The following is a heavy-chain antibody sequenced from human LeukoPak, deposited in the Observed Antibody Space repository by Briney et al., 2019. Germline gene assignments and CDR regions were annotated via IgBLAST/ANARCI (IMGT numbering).Heavy chain of an antibody. CDR1: GFTFSSYG. V-gene: IGHV3-30*02. J-gene: IGHJ5*02. Sequence: GGSLRLSCAASGFTFSSYGMHWVRQAPGKGLEWVTFIQYDGSNKYYADSVKGRFTISRDNSKNTVYLQMNSLRTEDTAVYYCARDLGQYYDTSDNWFDPWGQGTLVTVSS. CDR2: IQYDGSNK. D-gene: IGHD3-22*01. CDR3: ARDLGQYYDTSDNWFDP.